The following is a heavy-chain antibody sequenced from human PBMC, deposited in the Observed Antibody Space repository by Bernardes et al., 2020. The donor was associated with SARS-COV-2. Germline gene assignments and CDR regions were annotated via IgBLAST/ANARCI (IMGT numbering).Heavy chain of an antibody. CDR2: ISYDESRT. V-gene: IGHV3-74*01. J-gene: IGHJ4*02. D-gene: IGHD2-15*01. CDR3: ARGGSFTPRPHEC. CDR1: GFDFNSYW. Sequence: GGSLRLSCAASGFDFNSYWMHWVRQAPGKGLEWVSRISYDESRTDYADSVRGRFTISRDNSKNTLYMQMNSLSAEDTAVYYCARGGSFTPRPHECWGQGTLVTVSS.